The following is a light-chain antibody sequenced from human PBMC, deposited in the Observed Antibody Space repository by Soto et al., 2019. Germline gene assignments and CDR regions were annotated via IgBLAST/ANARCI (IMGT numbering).Light chain of an antibody. J-gene: IGLJ1*01. V-gene: IGLV2-14*01. CDR1: SSDVGGYNY. CDR3: NSYTTSNTLV. Sequence: QSVLTQPASVSGSPGQSITISCTGTSSDVGGYNYVSWYQHHPGKAPKLMIYEVSNRPSGISSRFSGSKSGNTASLTISGLQAEDEADYYCNSYTTSNTLVFXTGTKVTVL. CDR2: EVS.